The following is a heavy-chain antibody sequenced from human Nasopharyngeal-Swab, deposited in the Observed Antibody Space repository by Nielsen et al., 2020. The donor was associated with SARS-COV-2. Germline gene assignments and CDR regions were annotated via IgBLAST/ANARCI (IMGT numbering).Heavy chain of an antibody. J-gene: IGHJ4*02. CDR2: ISSSGSTI. CDR3: AREFPAGTRANY. D-gene: IGHD6-13*01. V-gene: IGHV3-11*01. CDR1: GFTFSDYY. Sequence: GESLKISCAASGFTFSDYYMSWIRQAPGKGLEWVSYISSSGSTIYYAGSVKGRFTISRDNAKNSPYLQMNSLRAEDTAVYYCAREFPAGTRANYWGQGTLVTVSS.